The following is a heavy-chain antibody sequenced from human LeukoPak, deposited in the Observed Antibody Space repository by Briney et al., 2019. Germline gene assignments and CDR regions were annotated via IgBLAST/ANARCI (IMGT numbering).Heavy chain of an antibody. CDR1: GFTFYDYA. J-gene: IGHJ3*01. D-gene: IGHD1-26*01. V-gene: IGHV3-9*01. CDR2: VNRNSGTI. CDR3: AKDLAVGTTPRVYAFDV. Sequence: SLTLSCAASGFTFYDYAMHWVRQVPGRGLEWVGGVNRNSGTIAYGDSVKGRFTISRDNARNSLYLQMNSLRTEDTALYYCAKDLAVGTTPRVYAFDVRGQGTMVTVS.